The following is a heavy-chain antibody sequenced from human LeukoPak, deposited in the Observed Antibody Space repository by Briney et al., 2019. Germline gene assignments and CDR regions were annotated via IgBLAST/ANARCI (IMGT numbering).Heavy chain of an antibody. CDR2: ISGSGGST. CDR3: AKDVYQYRSSGRGY. Sequence: PGGSLRLSCAASGFTFSSYAMSWVRQAPGKGLEWVSAISGSGGSTYYADSVRGRFTISRDNSKNTLYLQMNSLRAEDTAVYYCAKDVYQYRSSGRGYWGQGTLVTVSS. D-gene: IGHD3-22*01. CDR1: GFTFSSYA. V-gene: IGHV3-23*01. J-gene: IGHJ4*02.